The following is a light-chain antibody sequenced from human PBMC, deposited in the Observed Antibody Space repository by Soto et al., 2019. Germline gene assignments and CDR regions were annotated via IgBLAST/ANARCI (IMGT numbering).Light chain of an antibody. CDR3: SSYTTSNTWV. Sequence: QSALTQPASVSGSPGQSITISCTGTSSDVGAYDYVSWYQQHPGKAPKFMLYEVSNRPSGLSNRFSGSKSGNTASLTISGIHAEDEDDYYCSSYTTSNTWVFGGGTKLTVL. CDR2: EVS. V-gene: IGLV2-14*01. J-gene: IGLJ3*02. CDR1: SSDVGAYDY.